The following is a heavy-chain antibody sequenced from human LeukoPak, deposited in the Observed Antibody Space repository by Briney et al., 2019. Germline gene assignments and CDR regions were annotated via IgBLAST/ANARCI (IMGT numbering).Heavy chain of an antibody. J-gene: IGHJ6*03. Sequence: NPGGSLRLSCAASGFTFSDYYMSWIRQAPGKWLEWVSYISSSGSTIYYADSVKGRFTISRDNAKNSLYLQMNSLRAEDTAVYYCARDDFIYYGSGSYTMYYYYYMDVWGKGTTVTVFS. CDR2: ISSSGSTI. D-gene: IGHD3-10*01. CDR1: GFTFSDYY. CDR3: ARDDFIYYGSGSYTMYYYYYMDV. V-gene: IGHV3-11*04.